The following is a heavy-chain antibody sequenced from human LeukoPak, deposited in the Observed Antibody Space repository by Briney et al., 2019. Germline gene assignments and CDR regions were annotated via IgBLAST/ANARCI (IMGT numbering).Heavy chain of an antibody. Sequence: SQTLSLTCTVSGGSISIYYWNWIRQPAGKGLEWIGRIYTNENTFFNPSLKSRVTMSVDTSKNQFSLQLTSVTAADAAVYYCARSSDSSGYYGGGIIDYWGQGTLVTVSS. CDR3: ARSSDSSGYYGGGIIDY. D-gene: IGHD6-19*01. J-gene: IGHJ4*02. CDR1: GGSISIYY. CDR2: IYTNENT. V-gene: IGHV4-4*07.